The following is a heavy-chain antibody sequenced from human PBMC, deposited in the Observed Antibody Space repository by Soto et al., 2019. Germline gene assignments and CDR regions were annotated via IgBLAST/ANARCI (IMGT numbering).Heavy chain of an antibody. V-gene: IGHV4-30-4*01. D-gene: IGHD1-26*01. J-gene: IGHJ4*02. Sequence: SETLSLTCTVSGGSISSGDYYWSWIRQPPGKGLEWIGHIYYSGSTYYNPSLKSRVTISVDTSKNQFSLKLSSVTAADTAVYYCARGRDGPWDYYFDYWGQGTLVTVSS. CDR1: GGSISSGDYY. CDR3: ARGRDGPWDYYFDY. CDR2: IYYSGST.